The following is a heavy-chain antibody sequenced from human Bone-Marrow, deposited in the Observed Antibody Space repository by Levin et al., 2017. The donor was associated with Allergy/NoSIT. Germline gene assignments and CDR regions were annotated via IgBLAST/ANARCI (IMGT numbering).Heavy chain of an antibody. CDR2: MSSNTNFR. CDR1: GFTFSTYS. CDR3: ARLFCGGNCLYWDFDL. Sequence: SCAASGFTFSTYSMNWVRQAPGKGLEWVSSMSSNTNFRNYADSVKGRFTISRDNAKNSLSLQMNSLRPEDTAVYYCARLFCGGNCLYWDFDLWGRGTMVTVSS. V-gene: IGHV3-21*01. J-gene: IGHJ2*01. D-gene: IGHD2-21*02.